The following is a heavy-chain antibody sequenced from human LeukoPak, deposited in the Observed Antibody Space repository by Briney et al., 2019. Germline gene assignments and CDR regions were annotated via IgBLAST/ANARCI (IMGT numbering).Heavy chain of an antibody. Sequence: ASVKVSCKASGYTFTSYYMHWVRQAPGQGLEWMGIINPSGGSTSYAQKFQGRVTMTEDTSTDTAYMELSSLRSEDTAVYYCATSVHGEETNFDYWGQGTLVTVSS. D-gene: IGHD1-1*01. CDR3: ATSVHGEETNFDY. CDR1: GYTFTSYY. V-gene: IGHV1-46*01. J-gene: IGHJ4*02. CDR2: INPSGGST.